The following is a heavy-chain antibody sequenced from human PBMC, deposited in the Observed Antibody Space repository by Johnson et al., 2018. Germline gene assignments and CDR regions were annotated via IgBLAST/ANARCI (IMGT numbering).Heavy chain of an antibody. J-gene: IGHJ3*02. D-gene: IGHD3-22*01. CDR2: IWYDGSNK. CDR1: GFTFSSYG. Sequence: QVQLVESGGGVVQPGRSLRLSCAASGFTFSSYGLHWVRQAPGKGLEWVAVIWYDGSNKYYADSVKGRLTISRDNSKNTLYLQMNSLRAEDTAVYYCAREPLGDYYDSSGPFFDIWGQGTMVTVSS. V-gene: IGHV3-33*01. CDR3: AREPLGDYYDSSGPFFDI.